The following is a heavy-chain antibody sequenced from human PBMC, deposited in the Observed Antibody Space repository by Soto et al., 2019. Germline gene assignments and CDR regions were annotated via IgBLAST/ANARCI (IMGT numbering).Heavy chain of an antibody. CDR2: INAGNGNT. CDR3: ASSGYCSGGSCYKVIGSFDY. J-gene: IGHJ4*02. CDR1: GYTFTSYA. D-gene: IGHD2-15*01. V-gene: IGHV1-3*01. Sequence: GASVKVSCKASGYTFTSYAMHWVRQAPGQRLEWMGWINAGNGNTKYSQKFQGRVTITRDTSASTAYMELSSLRSEDTAVYYCASSGYCSGGSCYKVIGSFDYWGQGTLVTVSS.